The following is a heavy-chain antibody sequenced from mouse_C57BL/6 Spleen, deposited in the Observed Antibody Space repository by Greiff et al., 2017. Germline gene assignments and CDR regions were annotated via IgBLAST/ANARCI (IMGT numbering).Heavy chain of an antibody. J-gene: IGHJ1*03. D-gene: IGHD4-1*01. Sequence: QVQLQQSGPELVKPGASVKISCKASGYAFSSSWMNWVKQRPGKGLEWIGRIYPGDGDTNYNGQFKGKATLTADKSSSTAYMQLSSLTSEDSAVYFCARGGLGQGWYFDVWGTGTTVTVSS. CDR2: IYPGDGDT. CDR1: GYAFSSSW. CDR3: ARGGLGQGWYFDV. V-gene: IGHV1-82*01.